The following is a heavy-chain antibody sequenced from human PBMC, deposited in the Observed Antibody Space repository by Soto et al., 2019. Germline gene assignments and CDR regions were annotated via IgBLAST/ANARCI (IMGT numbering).Heavy chain of an antibody. Sequence: QVQLQESGPGLVKPSETLSLTCTVSGGFISDFYWSWIRQPPGEGLEWIGHISNTGSPTYSPSLKSRGTILVDKSKSQFSLNLNSVTAADTAVYFCARFLRSGSHWSAFDIWGQGTKVTVSS. D-gene: IGHD3-3*01. CDR3: ARFLRSGSHWSAFDI. V-gene: IGHV4-59*01. CDR2: ISNTGSP. CDR1: GGFISDFY. J-gene: IGHJ3*02.